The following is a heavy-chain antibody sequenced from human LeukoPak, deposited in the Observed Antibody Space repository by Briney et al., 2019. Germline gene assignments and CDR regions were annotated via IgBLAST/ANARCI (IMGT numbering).Heavy chain of an antibody. CDR3: ARGADGYSFDY. CDR2: INHSGST. Sequence: SETLSLTCAVCGGSFSGYYWSWIRQPPGKGLEWIGEINHSGSTNYNPSLKSRVTISVDTSKSQFSLKLSSVTAADTAVYYCARGADGYSFDYWGQGTLVTVSS. CDR1: GGSFSGYY. D-gene: IGHD5-24*01. J-gene: IGHJ4*02. V-gene: IGHV4-34*01.